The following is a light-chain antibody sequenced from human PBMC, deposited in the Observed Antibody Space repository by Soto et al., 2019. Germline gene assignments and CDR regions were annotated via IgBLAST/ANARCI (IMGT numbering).Light chain of an antibody. CDR2: DNS. Sequence: QSVLTQPPSVSGAPGQRVTISCTGNSSNIGAGFDVHWYQQLPGTAPKLLIYDNSNRPSGVPDRFSGSRSDSSASLAITGLQAEDEADYYCQSYDSSLSVVFGGGTKLTVL. J-gene: IGLJ2*01. V-gene: IGLV1-40*01. CDR1: SSNIGAGFD. CDR3: QSYDSSLSVV.